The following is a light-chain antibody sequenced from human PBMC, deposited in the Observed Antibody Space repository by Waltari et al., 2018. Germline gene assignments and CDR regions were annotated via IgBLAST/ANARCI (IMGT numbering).Light chain of an antibody. J-gene: IGLJ2*01. CDR3: SSYTSSSTFVV. Sequence: QSALTQPPSASGSPGQSVTISCTGTSSDVGNYKYVSWYQQHPGNAPKLILYEVNKRPPGVPGRFSGSKSGNTASLTVSGLQAEDEADYYCSSYTSSSTFVVFGGGTKLTVL. V-gene: IGLV2-8*01. CDR2: EVN. CDR1: SSDVGNYKY.